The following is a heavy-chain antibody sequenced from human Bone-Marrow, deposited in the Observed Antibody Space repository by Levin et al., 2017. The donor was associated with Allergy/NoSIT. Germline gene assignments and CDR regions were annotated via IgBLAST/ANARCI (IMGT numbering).Heavy chain of an antibody. D-gene: IGHD4/OR15-4a*01. J-gene: IGHJ5*02. CDR3: ARPLNTARHFGWFDP. V-gene: IGHV3-53*01. Sequence: GGSLRLSCAVSGLTVSNEFMTWVRQAPGKGLEWVSVIYNGGGTYYADSVKGRFTISRDTSKNTVYLQMHSLRVDDTAVYYCARPLNTARHFGWFDPWGQGTLVTVSS. CDR1: GLTVSNEF. CDR2: IYNGGGT.